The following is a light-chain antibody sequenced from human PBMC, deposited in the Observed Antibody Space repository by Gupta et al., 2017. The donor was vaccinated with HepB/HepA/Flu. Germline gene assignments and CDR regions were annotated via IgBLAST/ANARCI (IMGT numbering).Light chain of an antibody. V-gene: IGLV1-36*01. CDR3: AAWDDSLNGWV. CDR2: YDH. J-gene: IGLJ3*02. Sequence: QSVLTQPPSVPEAPRQRVTISCSGSSSNIGNNVVHWYQQLPGKAPKLLIYYDHLLPSGVSDRFSGSKSGTSDSLAISGLQSEDEAEYYCAAWDDSLNGWVFGGGTKLTVL. CDR1: SSNIGNNV.